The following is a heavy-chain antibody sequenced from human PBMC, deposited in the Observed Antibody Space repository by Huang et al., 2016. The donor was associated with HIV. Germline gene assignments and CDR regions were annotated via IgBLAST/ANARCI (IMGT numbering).Heavy chain of an antibody. D-gene: IGHD6-25*01. J-gene: IGHJ4*02. CDR1: GYIVSTYD. V-gene: IGHV1-3*01. Sequence: QVQLVPSGAEVKKPGASVKVSCKASGYIVSTYDTHWVRQAPGQRLEWMGRSNAGDGNTKYSQRFQGRVTITRDTAANTAYVELSSLRSEDTGVYYCARGIAAGDYWGQGTLVTVSS. CDR3: ARGIAAGDY. CDR2: SNAGDGNT.